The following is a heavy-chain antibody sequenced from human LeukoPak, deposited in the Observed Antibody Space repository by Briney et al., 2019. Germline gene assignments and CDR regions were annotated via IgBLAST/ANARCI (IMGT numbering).Heavy chain of an antibody. CDR3: ARDPSTYYYDSSGPTGDY. CDR2: ISSSSSYI. CDR1: GFTFSSYS. Sequence: GGSLRLSCAASGFTFSSYSMNWVRQAPGKGLEWVSSISSSSSYIYYADSVKGRFTISRDNAKNSLYLQMNSLRAEDTAVYYCARDPSTYYYDSSGPTGDYWGQGTLVTVSS. V-gene: IGHV3-21*01. J-gene: IGHJ4*02. D-gene: IGHD3-22*01.